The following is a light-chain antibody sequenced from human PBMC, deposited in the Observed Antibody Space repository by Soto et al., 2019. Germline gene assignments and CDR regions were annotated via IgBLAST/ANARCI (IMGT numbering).Light chain of an antibody. CDR1: QSISSY. Sequence: DIELTQSPTSLSASVGDRVTITCRASQSISSYLNWYQQKPGKAPNLLIYGASSLQSGVSSRFSGSGSGTYFTLTISSLQPADFATYYCQQSYITPRTFGQGTKVDIK. CDR2: GAS. V-gene: IGKV1-39*01. J-gene: IGKJ1*01. CDR3: QQSYITPRT.